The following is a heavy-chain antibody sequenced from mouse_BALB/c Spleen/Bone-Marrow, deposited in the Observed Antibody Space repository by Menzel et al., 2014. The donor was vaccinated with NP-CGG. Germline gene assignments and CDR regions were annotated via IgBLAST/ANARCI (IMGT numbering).Heavy chain of an antibody. CDR2: ISSGSSTI. V-gene: IGHV5-17*02. D-gene: IGHD1-1*01. CDR1: GFTFSSFG. J-gene: IGHJ2*01. CDR3: VRSGSSSGYFDY. Sequence: EVKLVESGGGLVQPGGSRKLSCAASGFTFSSFGMHWVRQAPEKGLEWVAYISSGSSTIYYGDTVMGRFTISRDNPKNTLFQQMTSLRSEDTATYYCVRSGSSSGYFDYWGQGTTLTVSS.